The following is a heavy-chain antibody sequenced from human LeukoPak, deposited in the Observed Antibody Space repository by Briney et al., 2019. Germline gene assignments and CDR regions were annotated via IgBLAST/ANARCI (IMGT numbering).Heavy chain of an antibody. J-gene: IGHJ4*02. CDR3: ARFLDGSYSNFDY. Sequence: SETLSLTCTVSGGSISSYCWSWIRQPPGKGLEWIGYIYYSGSTNYNPSLKSRVTISVDTSKNQFSLKLSSVTAADTAVYYCARFLDGSYSNFDYWGQGTLVTVSS. CDR1: GGSISSYC. V-gene: IGHV4-59*08. D-gene: IGHD1-26*01. CDR2: IYYSGST.